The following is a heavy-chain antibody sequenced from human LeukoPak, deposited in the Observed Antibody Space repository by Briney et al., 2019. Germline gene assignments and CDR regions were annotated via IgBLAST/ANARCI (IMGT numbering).Heavy chain of an antibody. CDR3: AREGVPYAGDY. J-gene: IGHJ4*02. V-gene: IGHV3-7*01. D-gene: IGHD3-10*01. Sequence: GGSLRLSCAASGFTFSNYGMRWVRQAPGKGLEWVANIKQDGSEKNYVDPVKGRFTISRDNAKNAQYLQMNSLRAEDTAIYYCAREGVPYAGDYWGQGTLVTVSS. CDR2: IKQDGSEK. CDR1: GFTFSNYG.